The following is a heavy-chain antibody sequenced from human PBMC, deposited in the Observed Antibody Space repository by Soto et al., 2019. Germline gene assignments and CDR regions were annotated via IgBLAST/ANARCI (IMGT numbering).Heavy chain of an antibody. D-gene: IGHD3-9*01. CDR3: AKERYYDILTGPENYYYHYGMDV. J-gene: IGHJ6*02. CDR2: ITGSGGYT. V-gene: IGHV3-23*01. CDR1: GFTFRSYA. Sequence: ESGGGLVQPGGSLRLSCAASGFTFRSYAMSWVRQAPGKGLEWVSDITGSGGYTFYADSVTGRFTISRDNSKNTQYLQMSSLRAEDTAVYYCAKERYYDILTGPENYYYHYGMDVWGQGTTVTVSS.